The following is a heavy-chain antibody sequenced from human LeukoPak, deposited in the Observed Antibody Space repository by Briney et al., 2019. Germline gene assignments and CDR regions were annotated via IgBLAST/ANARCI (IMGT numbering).Heavy chain of an antibody. J-gene: IGHJ4*02. Sequence: GASVKVSCKASGGTFSSYAISWVRQAPGQGLEWMGIINPSGGSTNYGQKFQGRVTMTRDTSTSTVHMELSSLRSEDTAVYYCARARGLYTSGWYYGYWGQGTLVTVSS. V-gene: IGHV1-46*01. D-gene: IGHD6-19*01. CDR1: GGTFSSYA. CDR3: ARARGLYTSGWYYGY. CDR2: INPSGGST.